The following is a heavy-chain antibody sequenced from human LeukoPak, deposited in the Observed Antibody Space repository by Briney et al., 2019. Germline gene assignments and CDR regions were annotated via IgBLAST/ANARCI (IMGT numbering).Heavy chain of an antibody. CDR3: ARGRGLAEDY. CDR1: GFTFSSYA. D-gene: IGHD3-16*01. V-gene: IGHV3-30*01. CDR2: ITYDGTNK. Sequence: GGSLGLSCTASGFTFSSYAMHWVRQAPGKGLEWVAVITYDGTNKYYADSVKGRFTISRDNSKNTLYLQMNSLRAEDTAVYYCARGRGLAEDYWGQGTLVTVSS. J-gene: IGHJ4*02.